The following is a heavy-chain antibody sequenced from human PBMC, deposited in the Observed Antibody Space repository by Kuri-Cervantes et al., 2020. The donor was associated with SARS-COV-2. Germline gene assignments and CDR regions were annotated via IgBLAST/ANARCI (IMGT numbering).Heavy chain of an antibody. Sequence: VVSLRLSCAASGFTFSSYIMNWVRQAPGKGLEWVSVISGSGEAIHYADSVQGRFTISRDNSKKMLYLQMKSLRAEDTATYYCALEIMSFFVMDVWGQGTKVTVSS. CDR2: ISGSGEAI. CDR3: ALEIMSFFVMDV. D-gene: IGHD2-8*01. V-gene: IGHV3-23*01. J-gene: IGHJ6*02. CDR1: GFTFSSYI.